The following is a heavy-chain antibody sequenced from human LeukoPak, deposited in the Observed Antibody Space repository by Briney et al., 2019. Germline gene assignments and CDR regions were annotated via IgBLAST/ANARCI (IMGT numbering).Heavy chain of an antibody. CDR3: ARDSVVVAAGDY. J-gene: IGHJ4*02. Sequence: SETLSLTCTVSGGSISSSSYYWGWIRQPPGKGLEWIGSIYYSGSTYYNPSLKSRVTISVDTSKNQFSLKLSSVTAADTAVYYCARDSVVVAAGDYWGQGTLVTVSS. CDR1: GGSISSSSYY. D-gene: IGHD3-22*01. CDR2: IYYSGST. V-gene: IGHV4-39*07.